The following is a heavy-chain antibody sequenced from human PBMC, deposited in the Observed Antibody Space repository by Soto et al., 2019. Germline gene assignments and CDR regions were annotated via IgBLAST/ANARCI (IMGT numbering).Heavy chain of an antibody. CDR1: GFTFSSYW. Sequence: GGSLRLSCAASGFTFSSYWMHWVRQAPGKGLVWVSRINSDGSSTSYADSVKGRFTISRDNAKNTLYLQMNSLRAEDTAVYYCARVSYSSGWLTDYYYYGMDVWGQGTTVTVSS. D-gene: IGHD6-19*01. CDR2: INSDGSST. CDR3: ARVSYSSGWLTDYYYYGMDV. V-gene: IGHV3-74*01. J-gene: IGHJ6*02.